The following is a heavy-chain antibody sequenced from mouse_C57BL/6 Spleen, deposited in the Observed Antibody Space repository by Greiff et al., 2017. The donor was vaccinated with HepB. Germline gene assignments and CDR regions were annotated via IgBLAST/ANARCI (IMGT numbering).Heavy chain of an antibody. CDR2: IHPNSGST. Sequence: QVQLQQPGAELVKPGASVKLSCKASGYTFTSYWMHWVKQRPGQGLEWIGMIHPNSGSTNYNEKFKSKATLTVDKSSSTAYMQLSSLTSEDSAVYYCAREGRQLRPFAYWGQGTLVTVSA. CDR3: AREGRQLRPFAY. J-gene: IGHJ3*01. D-gene: IGHD3-2*02. V-gene: IGHV1-64*01. CDR1: GYTFTSYW.